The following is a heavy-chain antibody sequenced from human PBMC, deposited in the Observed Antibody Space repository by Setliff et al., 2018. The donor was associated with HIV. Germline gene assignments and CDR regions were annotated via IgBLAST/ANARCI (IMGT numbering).Heavy chain of an antibody. D-gene: IGHD3-16*01. CDR2: ITAKFNGYVK. CDR1: GFTLSDYY. V-gene: IGHV3-72*01. J-gene: IGHJ4*02. Sequence: GGSLRLSCAVSGFTLSDYYMDWIRQPPGKGLEWVGRITAKFNGYVKEYAASVQGRFTISRDDSKDSLFLQMNNLETEDTAVYYCVRAAAGLDIWSQKILVTVSS. CDR3: VRAAAGLDI.